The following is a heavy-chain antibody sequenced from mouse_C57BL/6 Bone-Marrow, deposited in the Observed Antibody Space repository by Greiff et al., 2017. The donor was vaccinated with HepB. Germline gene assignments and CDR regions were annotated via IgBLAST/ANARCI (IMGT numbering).Heavy chain of an antibody. J-gene: IGHJ3*01. CDR2: IFPGSGST. CDR1: GYTFTSHW. V-gene: IGHV1-56*01. CDR3: AREDYGSPWFAY. D-gene: IGHD1-1*01. Sequence: VLLVESGPELVRPGASVKISCKAPGYTFTSHWMQWVSQRPGQGLEWIGEIFPGSGSTYYNEKFKGKATLTVDTSSSTAYMQLSSLTSEDSAVYFCAREDYGSPWFAYWGQGTLVTVSA.